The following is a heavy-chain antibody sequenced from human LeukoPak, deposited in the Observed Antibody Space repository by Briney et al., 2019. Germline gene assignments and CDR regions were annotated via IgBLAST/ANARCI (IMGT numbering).Heavy chain of an antibody. D-gene: IGHD1-26*01. CDR3: ARGRVRVGALGVGDFDI. CDR1: LGSLIRYL. J-gene: IGHJ3*02. Sequence: SEALSLTRTVSLGSLIRYLSSWIRQPPRKGRERVVQIYYRGTTNHNHSLHSRVTISIDRYKTQFSLKLNSVTAADTAVSYCARGRVRVGALGVGDFDIWGQGTIVTVSS. V-gene: IGHV4-59*01. CDR2: IYYRGTT.